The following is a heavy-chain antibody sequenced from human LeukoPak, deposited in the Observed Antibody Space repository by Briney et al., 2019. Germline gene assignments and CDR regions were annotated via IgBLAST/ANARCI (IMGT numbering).Heavy chain of an antibody. CDR3: ARVDSSGYHFDY. V-gene: IGHV4-4*02. CDR1: GGSISSSNW. J-gene: IGHJ4*02. Sequence: SETLSLTCAVSGGSISSSNWWSWVRQPPGKGLEWIGEIYHSGSTNYNPPLKSRVTISVDRSKNQFSLKLSSVTAADTAVYYCARVDSSGYHFDYWGQGTLVTVSS. D-gene: IGHD3-22*01. CDR2: IYHSGST.